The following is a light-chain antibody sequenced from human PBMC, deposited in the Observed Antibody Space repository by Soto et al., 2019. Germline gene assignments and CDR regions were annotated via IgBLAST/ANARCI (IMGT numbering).Light chain of an antibody. V-gene: IGLV1-44*01. CDR3: AAWDDSLNGV. J-gene: IGLJ2*01. CDR2: DNN. CDR1: SSNVGSHT. Sequence: QSVLTQPPSASGTPGRRVTISCSGSSSNVGSHTVNWYQQVPGTAPKLLIYDNNRRPSGVPDRFSGSKSATSASLAISGLQSDDEADYYCAAWDDSLNGVFGGGTKLTVL.